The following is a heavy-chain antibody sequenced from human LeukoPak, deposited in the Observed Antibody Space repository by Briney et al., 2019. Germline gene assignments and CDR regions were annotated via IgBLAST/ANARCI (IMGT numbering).Heavy chain of an antibody. Sequence: SETLSLTCNVSGGSISSYYWSWIRQPPGKGLEWIGYIYYSGSTNYNPSLKSRVTISVDTSKNQFSLKLSSVTAADTAVYYCARFKRAGGWSYFDYWGQGTLVTVSS. CDR2: IYYSGST. CDR1: GGSISSYY. V-gene: IGHV4-59*01. D-gene: IGHD6-19*01. J-gene: IGHJ4*02. CDR3: ARFKRAGGWSYFDY.